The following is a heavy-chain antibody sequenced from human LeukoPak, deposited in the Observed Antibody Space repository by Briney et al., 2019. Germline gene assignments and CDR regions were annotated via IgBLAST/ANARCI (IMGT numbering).Heavy chain of an antibody. CDR3: ARDLAIAAAGAADY. V-gene: IGHV1-2*02. CDR2: INPNSGGT. J-gene: IGHJ4*02. Sequence: GASVKVSCKASGYTFTGYYMHWVRQAPGQGLEWMGWINPNSGGTNYAQKFQGRVTMTRDTSISTAYMELSRLRSDDTAVYYCARDLAIAAAGAADYWGQGTLVTVSS. D-gene: IGHD6-13*01. CDR1: GYTFTGYY.